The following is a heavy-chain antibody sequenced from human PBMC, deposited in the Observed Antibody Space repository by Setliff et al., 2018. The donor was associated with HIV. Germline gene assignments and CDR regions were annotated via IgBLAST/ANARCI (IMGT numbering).Heavy chain of an antibody. D-gene: IGHD3-3*01. Sequence: LSLTCTVSGVSVSGTAYYWAWIRQPPGRGLEWIGNIYYTGNTNYNSSLKSRISMSMVASKKQISLKLSAVSAADTAVYYCARRQGDSRGFYPHFDYWGQGRLVTVSS. J-gene: IGHJ4*02. CDR2: IYYTGNT. V-gene: IGHV4-39*01. CDR3: ARRQGDSRGFYPHFDY. CDR1: GVSVSGTAYY.